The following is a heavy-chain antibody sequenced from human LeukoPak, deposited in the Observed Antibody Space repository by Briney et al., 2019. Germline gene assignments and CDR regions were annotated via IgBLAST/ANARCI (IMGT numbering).Heavy chain of an antibody. CDR2: FYNRGET. D-gene: IGHD2-2*02. V-gene: IGHV4-59*01. CDR3: VTSFTYTTGWPFDY. CDR1: GAPTSSYY. Sequence: PSETLSLTCNVSGAPTSSYYWSWIRQAPGKGLEWIGYFYNRGETKYNPSLQSRVTISVDRSKTLFSLRLTSLTAADTAVYYCVTSFTYTTGWPFDYWGRGTQLTVSS. J-gene: IGHJ4*02.